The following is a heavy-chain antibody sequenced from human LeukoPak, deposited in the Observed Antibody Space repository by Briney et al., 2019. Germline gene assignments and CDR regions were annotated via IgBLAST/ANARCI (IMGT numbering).Heavy chain of an antibody. CDR2: INHSGST. V-gene: IGHV4-34*01. CDR3: ASRRAIKGNY. J-gene: IGHJ4*02. Sequence: GSLRLSCAASGFTFRTSGMNWVRQPPGKGLEWIGEINHSGSTNYNPSLKSRVTISVDTSKNQFSLKLSSVTAADTAVYYCASRRAIKGNYWGQGTLVTVSS. CDR1: GFTFRTSG.